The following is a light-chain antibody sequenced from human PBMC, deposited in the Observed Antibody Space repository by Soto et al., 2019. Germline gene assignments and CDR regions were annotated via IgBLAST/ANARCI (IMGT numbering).Light chain of an antibody. CDR2: DAS. J-gene: IGKJ5*01. Sequence: ESLLTQSPATLSLSPGERATLSCRASQSVASGHLAWYQQTPGQAPRLLVSDASSRATGIPDRFSGSASGTDFTLTISRLEPEDSAMYYCQQYGTAPITFGQGTRLEIK. CDR3: QQYGTAPIT. V-gene: IGKV3-20*01. CDR1: QSVASGH.